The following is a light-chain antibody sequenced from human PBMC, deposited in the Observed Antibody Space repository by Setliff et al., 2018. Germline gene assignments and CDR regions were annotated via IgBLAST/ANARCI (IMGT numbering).Light chain of an antibody. Sequence: QSVLAQPPSASGSPGQSVTISCTGTSSDIGGYKYVSWYQQHPGKVPKLMIYDVINRPSGVSDRFSGSKSGNTASLTISGLQAEDEATYYCISYLYSQTLYVFGTGTKATVL. CDR1: SSDIGGYKY. CDR2: DVI. V-gene: IGLV2-14*03. CDR3: ISYLYSQTLYV. J-gene: IGLJ1*01.